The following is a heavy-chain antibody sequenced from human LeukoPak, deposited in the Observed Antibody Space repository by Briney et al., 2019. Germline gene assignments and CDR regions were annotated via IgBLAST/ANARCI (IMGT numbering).Heavy chain of an antibody. CDR2: ISGSGGGT. CDR3: AKSLRPRVVAYFDY. J-gene: IGHJ4*02. V-gene: IGHV3-23*01. CDR1: GFTFSSYA. D-gene: IGHD2-15*01. Sequence: GGSLRLSCAASGFTFSSYAMSWVRQAPGKGLEWVSAISGSGGGTYYADSVKGRFTISRDNSKNTLYLQMNSLRAEDTAVYYCAKSLRPRVVAYFDYWGQGTLVTVSS.